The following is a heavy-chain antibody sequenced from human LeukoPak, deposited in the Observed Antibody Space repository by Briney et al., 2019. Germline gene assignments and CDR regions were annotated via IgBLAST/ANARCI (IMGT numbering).Heavy chain of an antibody. CDR2: FDPEDGET. J-gene: IGHJ4*02. D-gene: IGHD3-22*01. CDR3: ATADSSGYLDY. Sequence: ASVKVSCKASGGTFISYAISWVRQAPGQGLEWMGGFDPEDGETIYAQKFQGRVTMTEDTSTDTAYMELSSLRSEDTAVYYCATADSSGYLDYWGQGTLVTVSS. CDR1: GGTFISYA. V-gene: IGHV1-24*01.